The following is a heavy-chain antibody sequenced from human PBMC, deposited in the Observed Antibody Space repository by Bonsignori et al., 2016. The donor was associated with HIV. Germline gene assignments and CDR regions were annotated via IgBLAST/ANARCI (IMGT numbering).Heavy chain of an antibody. CDR2: ISAYNGNT. D-gene: IGHD4/OR15-4a*01. CDR1: GYTFTSYG. V-gene: IGHV1-18*01. J-gene: IGHJ6*03. Sequence: ASVKVSCKASGYTFTSYGISWVRQAPGQGLEWMGWISAYNGNTKYAQKLQGRVTMTTDTSTSTAYMELRSLRSDDTAVYYCARDPANRNYYYYYMDVWGKGTTVTVSS. CDR3: ARDPANRNYYYYYMDV.